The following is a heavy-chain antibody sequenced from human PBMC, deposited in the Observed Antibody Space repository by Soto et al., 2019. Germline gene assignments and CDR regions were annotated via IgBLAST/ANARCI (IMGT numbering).Heavy chain of an antibody. Sequence: SKNLSITCTVYGGSISNAAYSWSWIRQPPGKGLEWIGYIYPSGMPFYNPSLRSRVTISINRSNDQFSLNLKSVTAADTAVYYCARERGGHGRFAYWGQGTPVTVSS. CDR2: IYPSGMP. CDR3: ARERGGHGRFAY. CDR1: GGSISNAAYS. V-gene: IGHV4-30-2*01. D-gene: IGHD6-25*01. J-gene: IGHJ4*02.